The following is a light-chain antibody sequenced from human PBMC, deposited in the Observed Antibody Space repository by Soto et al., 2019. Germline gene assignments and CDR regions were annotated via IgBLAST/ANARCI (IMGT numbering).Light chain of an antibody. J-gene: IGKJ1*01. CDR2: GAS. Sequence: ENVLTQSPGTLSLSPGERATLSCRASQSVSSTSSAWYQQKPGQAPRLLIYGASSRATGIPDRFSGSGSGTDFTLTISSLEPEDFAVYYCHQFGYSPRTFGQGTKVE. V-gene: IGKV3-20*01. CDR3: HQFGYSPRT. CDR1: QSVSSTS.